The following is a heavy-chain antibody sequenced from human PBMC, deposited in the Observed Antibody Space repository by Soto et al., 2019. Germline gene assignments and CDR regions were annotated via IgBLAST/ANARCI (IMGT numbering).Heavy chain of an antibody. CDR1: GFTFSSYG. CDR2: ISYDGSNK. Sequence: LRLSCAASGFTFSSYGMHWVRQAPGKGLEWVAVISYDGSNKYYADSVKGRFTISRDNSKNTLYLQMNSLRAEDTAVYYCAKVTFDGYWAYDAFDIWGQGTMVT. CDR3: AKVTFDGYWAYDAFDI. J-gene: IGHJ3*02. D-gene: IGHD3-22*01. V-gene: IGHV3-30*18.